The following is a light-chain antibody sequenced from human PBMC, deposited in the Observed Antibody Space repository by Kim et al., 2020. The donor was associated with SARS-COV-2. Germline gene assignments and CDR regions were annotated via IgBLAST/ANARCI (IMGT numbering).Light chain of an antibody. CDR1: SSDVGVYTY. CDR2: DVS. CDR3: CSYAGSYPWV. V-gene: IGLV2-11*01. Sequence: GHSATISSPGTSSDVGVYTYFSWYQQPPPKAPKLMIYDVSKRPSGVPDRFSGSKSGNTASLTISGLQAEDEADYYCCSYAGSYPWVFGGGTQLTVL. J-gene: IGLJ3*02.